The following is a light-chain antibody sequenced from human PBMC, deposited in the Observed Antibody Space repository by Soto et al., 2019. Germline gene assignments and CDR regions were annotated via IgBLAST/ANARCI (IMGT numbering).Light chain of an antibody. CDR2: TNN. CDR1: NSNIGAGYD. Sequence: QSVLTQPPSVSGAPGQRVTISCTGSNSNIGAGYDVHWYLQLPGTAPKLLVYTNNNRPSGVPDRFSGSKSGTSAFLAITGLQAEDEADYYCQSYDSRLSAYVFGTGTQLTVL. CDR3: QSYDSRLSAYV. J-gene: IGLJ1*01. V-gene: IGLV1-40*01.